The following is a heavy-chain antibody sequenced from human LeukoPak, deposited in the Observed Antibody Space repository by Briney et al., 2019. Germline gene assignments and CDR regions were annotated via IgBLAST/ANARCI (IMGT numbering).Heavy chain of an antibody. D-gene: IGHD3-9*01. CDR2: ISGSGGTT. J-gene: IGHJ4*02. CDR3: AKGVSYDILTGYSD. CDR1: GFTFSSYA. Sequence: GGSLRLSCAASGFTFSSYAMTWVRQAPGKGLEWASGISGSGGTTYYADSVKGRFTVSRDNSKNTLYLQMNSLRAEDTALYYCAKGVSYDILTGYSDWGQGTLVTVSS. V-gene: IGHV3-23*01.